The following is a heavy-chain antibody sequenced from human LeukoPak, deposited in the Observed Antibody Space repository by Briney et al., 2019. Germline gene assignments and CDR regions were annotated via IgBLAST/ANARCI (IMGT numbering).Heavy chain of an antibody. D-gene: IGHD4-17*01. CDR2: IYYSGST. V-gene: IGHV4-39*07. CDR3: ARFDYAEYYFDY. CDR1: GGSISSSSYY. Sequence: SETLSLTCSVSGGSISSSSYYWGWIRQPTGRGLEWIGSIYYSGSTYYNPSLKSRVTMSVDTSENQFSLKLTSVTAADTAIYYCARFDYAEYYFDYWGQGTLVTVSS. J-gene: IGHJ4*02.